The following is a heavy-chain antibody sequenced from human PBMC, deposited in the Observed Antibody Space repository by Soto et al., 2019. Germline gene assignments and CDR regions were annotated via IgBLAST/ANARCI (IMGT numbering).Heavy chain of an antibody. V-gene: IGHV4-30-2*01. CDR3: ARDSRSGYYLDY. J-gene: IGHJ4*02. Sequence: QLQLQESGSGLVKPSETLSLTCAVSGDSISSGGCSWNWIRQPPGKGLEWIGYIYHSGGTDYNPSLKSRVTITVDSSNNQFSLKLSSVTAADTAVYHCARDSRSGYYLDYWGQGTLVTVSS. CDR2: IYHSGGT. CDR1: GDSISSGGCS. D-gene: IGHD3-22*01.